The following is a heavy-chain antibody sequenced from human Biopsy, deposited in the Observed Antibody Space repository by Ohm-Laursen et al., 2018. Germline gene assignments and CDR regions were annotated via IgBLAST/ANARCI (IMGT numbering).Heavy chain of an antibody. J-gene: IGHJ6*02. CDR2: INHSGRT. Sequence: SQTLSLTCAVYGESFNGYYWSWIRQTPGKGLEWIGEINHSGRTNYNPSLKSRVTISVDTSKNQFSPKVRSATAADTAVYYCVRGDDYYDPYHCCALGVWGQGATVTVSS. V-gene: IGHV4-34*01. D-gene: IGHD3-22*01. CDR3: VRGDDYYDPYHCCALGV. CDR1: GESFNGYY.